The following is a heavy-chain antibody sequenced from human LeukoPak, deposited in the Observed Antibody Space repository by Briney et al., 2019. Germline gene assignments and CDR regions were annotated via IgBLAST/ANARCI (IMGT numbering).Heavy chain of an antibody. J-gene: IGHJ4*02. Sequence: PGGSLRLSCAASGFTFSTYGMHWVRQAPGKGLEWVAFISFDGSNKYYGDSVQGRFTISRDNSKNTLYLQMRSLRTDDTAVYYCAKTLGYSSKWPHYWGQGTLVTVSS. CDR2: ISFDGSNK. CDR1: GFTFSTYG. CDR3: AKTLGYSSKWPHY. V-gene: IGHV3-30*02. D-gene: IGHD6-13*01.